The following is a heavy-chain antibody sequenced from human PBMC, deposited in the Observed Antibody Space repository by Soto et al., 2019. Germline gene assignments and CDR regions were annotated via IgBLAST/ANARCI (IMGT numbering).Heavy chain of an antibody. CDR3: ARANHVLLWFGERLDGMDV. J-gene: IGHJ6*02. V-gene: IGHV1-3*01. CDR1: GYTFTSYA. Sequence: ASVKVSCKASGYTFTSYAMHWVRQAPGQRREWMGWINAGNGNTKYSQKFQGRVTITRDTSASTAYMELSSLRSEDTAVYYCARANHVLLWFGERLDGMDVWGQGXTVTVYS. CDR2: INAGNGNT. D-gene: IGHD3-10*01.